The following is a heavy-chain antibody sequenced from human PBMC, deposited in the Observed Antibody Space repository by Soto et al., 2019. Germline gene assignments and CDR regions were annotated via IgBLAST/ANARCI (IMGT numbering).Heavy chain of an antibody. V-gene: IGHV3-33*01. CDR3: ARELILGSLSVYYYHGMDV. D-gene: IGHD3-9*01. CDR2: IWYDGSNK. CDR1: GFTFSSYG. Sequence: PGGSLRLSCAASGFTFSSYGMHWVRQAPGKGLEWVAVIWYDGSNKHFADSVKGRFTVSRDNSNDTFYLQMDSLRAEDTAAYYCARELILGSLSVYYYHGMDVWGQGTTVTVSS. J-gene: IGHJ6*02.